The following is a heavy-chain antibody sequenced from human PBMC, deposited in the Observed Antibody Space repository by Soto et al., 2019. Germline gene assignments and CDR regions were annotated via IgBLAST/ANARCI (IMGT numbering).Heavy chain of an antibody. D-gene: IGHD4-17*01. CDR1: GFSLSNARMG. V-gene: IGHV2-26*01. CDR3: ARMTTGRHRPKDYNWFDP. J-gene: IGHJ5*02. CDR2: IFSNDEK. Sequence: GSGPTLVNHTQTLTLTCTVSGFSLSNARMGVSWIRQPPGKALEWLAHIFSNDEKSYSTSLKSRLTISKDTSKSQVVLTMTNMDPVDTATYYCARMTTGRHRPKDYNWFDPWGQGTLVTVSS.